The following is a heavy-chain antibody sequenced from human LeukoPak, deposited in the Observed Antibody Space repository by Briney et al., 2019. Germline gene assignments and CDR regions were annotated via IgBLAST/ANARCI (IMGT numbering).Heavy chain of an antibody. D-gene: IGHD6-19*01. CDR2: ISAYNGYT. J-gene: IGHJ4*02. Sequence: GASVKVSCKASGGTFSNYAISWVRQAPGQGLEWIGWISAYNGYTTYAQKFQGRVTLTTDTSTSTAYMDLGSLRSDDTAVYYCAREVVRYSRGWPDYWGPGTLVTVSS. CDR3: AREVVRYSRGWPDY. CDR1: GGTFSNYA. V-gene: IGHV1-18*01.